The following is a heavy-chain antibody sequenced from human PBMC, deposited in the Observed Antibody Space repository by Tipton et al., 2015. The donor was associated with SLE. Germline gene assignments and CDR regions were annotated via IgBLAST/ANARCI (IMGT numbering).Heavy chain of an antibody. D-gene: IGHD2/OR15-2a*01. CDR3: AGNPGQDYFTGMDV. V-gene: IGHV3-33*08. CDR2: IWYDGSNK. Sequence: SLRLSCAASGFTFSTFGMHWVRQAPGKGLEWVAVIWYDGSNKYYADSVKGRFTISRDNSKNILYLQMNSLRGEDTAVYYCAGNPGQDYFTGMDVWGQGTTVTVSS. J-gene: IGHJ6*02. CDR1: GFTFSTFG.